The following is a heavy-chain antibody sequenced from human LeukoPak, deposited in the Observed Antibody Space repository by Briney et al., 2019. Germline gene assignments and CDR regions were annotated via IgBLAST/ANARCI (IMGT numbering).Heavy chain of an antibody. V-gene: IGHV1-69*04. CDR2: IIPILGIA. CDR3: ARGSDSSSSYFSPPGY. J-gene: IGHJ4*02. CDR1: GGAFSSYV. D-gene: IGHD6-13*01. Sequence: GASVKVSCKASGGAFSSYVLTWVRQAPGQGLEWMGRIIPILGIANYAQKFQGRVTITADKSTSTAYMELSSLRSEDTAVYYCARGSDSSSSYFSPPGYWGQGTLVTVSS.